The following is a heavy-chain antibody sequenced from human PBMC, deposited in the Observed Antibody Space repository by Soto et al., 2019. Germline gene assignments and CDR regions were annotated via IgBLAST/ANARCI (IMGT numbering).Heavy chain of an antibody. V-gene: IGHV1-69*06. Sequence: QVQLVQSGAELKKPGSSVNVSCAASGGTFKTYTINWVRQAPGQGLEWIGQIIPMYDSANYAQRFQGRVTISADKSTTIAYMELSGLRSEDTALYYCATWRTSSGSYCFEYWGQGTLGSVSS. J-gene: IGHJ4*02. CDR2: IIPMYDSA. CDR1: GGTFKTYT. CDR3: ATWRTSSGSYCFEY. D-gene: IGHD1-26*01.